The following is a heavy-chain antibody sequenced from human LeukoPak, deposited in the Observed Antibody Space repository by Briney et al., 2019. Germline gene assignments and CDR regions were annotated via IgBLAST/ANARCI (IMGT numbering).Heavy chain of an antibody. V-gene: IGHV4-59*01. CDR1: GGSFSGYY. CDR3: ARVSGYDWESFHDY. D-gene: IGHD5-12*01. Sequence: PSETLSLTCAVYGGSFSGYYWSWIRQPPGKGLEWIGYIYYSGSTNYNPSLKSRVAISVDTSKNQFSLRLSSVTAADTAVYYCARVSGYDWESFHDYWGQGILVTVSS. CDR2: IYYSGST. J-gene: IGHJ4*02.